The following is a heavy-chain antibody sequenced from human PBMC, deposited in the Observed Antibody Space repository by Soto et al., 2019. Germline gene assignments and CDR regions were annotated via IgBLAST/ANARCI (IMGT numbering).Heavy chain of an antibody. D-gene: IGHD6-13*01. CDR1: GGSISSSNW. CDR2: IYHSGST. Sequence: WETLSLTCAVSGGSISSSNWWSWVRQPPGKGLEWIGEIYHSGSTNYNPSLKSRVTISVDKSENQFSLKLSSVTAADTAVYYCARAGTNSSSWYERQTYYYYGMDVWGQGTTVTVSS. V-gene: IGHV4-4*02. CDR3: ARAGTNSSSWYERQTYYYYGMDV. J-gene: IGHJ6*02.